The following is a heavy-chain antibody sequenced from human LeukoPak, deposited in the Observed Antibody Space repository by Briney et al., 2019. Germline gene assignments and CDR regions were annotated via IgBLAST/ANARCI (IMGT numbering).Heavy chain of an antibody. V-gene: IGHV3-11*04. J-gene: IGHJ4*02. CDR2: ISNSGKTI. CDR3: VRGGWDH. CDR1: GFTFSDYY. D-gene: IGHD3-16*01. Sequence: PGGSLRLSCTASGFTFSDYYMTWVRQAPGKGLEWISYISNSGKTIFYADSMKGRFTISRDNARNSLSLVVNSLTAEDTAVYFCVRGGWDHWGLGTLVTVSS.